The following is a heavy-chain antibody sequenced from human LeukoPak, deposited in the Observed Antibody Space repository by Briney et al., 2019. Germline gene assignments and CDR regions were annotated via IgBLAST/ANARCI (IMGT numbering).Heavy chain of an antibody. CDR1: GFTFSSYG. V-gene: IGHV3-33*01. D-gene: IGHD3-16*01. CDR3: AREVITVTFGGLFFDP. J-gene: IGHJ5*02. CDR2: IWYDGSNK. Sequence: PGGSLRLSCAASGFTFSSYGMHWVRQAPGKGLEWVAVIWYDGSNKYYADSVKGRFTISRDNSKNTLYLQMNSLRAEDTAVYFCAREVITVTFGGLFFDPWGQGTLVTVSS.